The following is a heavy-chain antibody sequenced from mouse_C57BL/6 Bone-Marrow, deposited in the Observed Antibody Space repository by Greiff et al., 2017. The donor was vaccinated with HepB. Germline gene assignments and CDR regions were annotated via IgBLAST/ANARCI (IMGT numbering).Heavy chain of an antibody. D-gene: IGHD1-1*01. J-gene: IGHJ2*01. CDR3: ARHYGSSYYFDY. CDR1: GYTFTDYN. V-gene: IGHV1-18*01. Sequence: VQLQESGPELVKPGASVKIPCKASGYTFTDYNMDWVKQSHGKSLEWIGDINPNNGGTIYNQKFKGKATLTVDKSSSTAYMELRSLTSEDTAVYYCARHYGSSYYFDYWGQGTTLTVSS. CDR2: INPNNGGT.